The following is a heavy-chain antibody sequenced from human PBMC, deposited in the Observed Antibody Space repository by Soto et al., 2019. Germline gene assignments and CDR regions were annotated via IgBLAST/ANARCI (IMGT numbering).Heavy chain of an antibody. D-gene: IGHD3-3*01. CDR1: GGTFSSYA. V-gene: IGHV1-69*13. Sequence: SVKVSCKASGGTFSSYAISWVRQAPGQGLEWKGGIIPIFGTANYAQKFQGSVTITADESTSTAYMELISLRSEDTAVYYCAREVLGYYDFWSGYYYYYYYGMDVWGQGTTVTVSS. CDR3: AREVLGYYDFWSGYYYYYYYGMDV. J-gene: IGHJ6*02. CDR2: IIPIFGTA.